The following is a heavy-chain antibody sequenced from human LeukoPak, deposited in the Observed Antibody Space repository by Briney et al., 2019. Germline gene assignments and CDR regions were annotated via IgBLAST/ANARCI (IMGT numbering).Heavy chain of an antibody. CDR1: GGSISSSSYY. V-gene: IGHV4-39*07. D-gene: IGHD4-23*01. J-gene: IGHJ4*02. CDR3: ARDPGGNSDY. Sequence: SETLSLTCTVSGGSISSSSYYWGWIRQPPGKGLEWIGSIYYSGSTYYNPSLKSRVTISVDTSKNQFSLKLSSVTAADTAVYYCARDPGGNSDYWGQGTLVTVSS. CDR2: IYYSGST.